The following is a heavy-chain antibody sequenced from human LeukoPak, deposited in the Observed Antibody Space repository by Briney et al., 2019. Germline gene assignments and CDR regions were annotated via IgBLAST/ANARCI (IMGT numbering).Heavy chain of an antibody. J-gene: IGHJ4*02. Sequence: GESLKISXKGSGYSFISYWIGWVRQRPGKGLEWTGIIYPGDSDTRYSPSFQGQVTISADKSISTAYLQWSSLKASDTAMYYCARRSSTRCYIDYWGQGTLVTASS. D-gene: IGHD2-2*02. CDR1: GYSFISYW. V-gene: IGHV5-51*01. CDR3: ARRSSTRCYIDY. CDR2: IYPGDSDT.